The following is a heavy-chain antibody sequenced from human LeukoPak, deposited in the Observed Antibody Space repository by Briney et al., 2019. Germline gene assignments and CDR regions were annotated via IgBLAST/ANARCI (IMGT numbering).Heavy chain of an antibody. Sequence: PGGSLRLSCGASGFILSSYAMSWVRHAPGKGLEWVLSIGAGGGGTFYADSVRDRFTISRDTPRNTLHLQMNSLRAEDTAVYYCAKRTMAAAATKFFDSWGQGTLVTVSS. CDR1: GFILSSYA. V-gene: IGHV3-23*01. J-gene: IGHJ4*02. CDR2: IGAGGGGT. D-gene: IGHD6-13*01. CDR3: AKRTMAAAATKFFDS.